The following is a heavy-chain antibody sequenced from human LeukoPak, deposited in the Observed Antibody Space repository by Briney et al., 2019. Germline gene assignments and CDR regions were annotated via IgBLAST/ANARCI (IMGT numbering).Heavy chain of an antibody. D-gene: IGHD6-19*01. V-gene: IGHV4-39*07. CDR3: ARDRRTVGGWWFDP. CDR1: GGSISSSSYY. Sequence: SETLSLTCTVSGGSISSSSYYWGWIRQPPGKGLEWIGSIYYSGSTYYNPSLKSRVTISVDTSKNQFSLKLSSVTAANTAVYYCARDRRTVGGWWFDPWGQGTLVTVSS. CDR2: IYYSGST. J-gene: IGHJ5*02.